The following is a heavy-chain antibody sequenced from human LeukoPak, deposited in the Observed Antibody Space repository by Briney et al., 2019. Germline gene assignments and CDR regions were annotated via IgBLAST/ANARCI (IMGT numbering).Heavy chain of an antibody. D-gene: IGHD3-16*01. Sequence: PGGSLRLSCAASGFTFSSYAMSWVRQAPGKGLEWVSAISGSGGSTYYADSVKGRFTISRDDSKNTLFLQMNSLRAEDTAVYYCARDWGSPYFYGMDVWGQGTTVTVYS. J-gene: IGHJ6*02. CDR1: GFTFSSYA. CDR2: ISGSGGST. V-gene: IGHV3-23*01. CDR3: ARDWGSPYFYGMDV.